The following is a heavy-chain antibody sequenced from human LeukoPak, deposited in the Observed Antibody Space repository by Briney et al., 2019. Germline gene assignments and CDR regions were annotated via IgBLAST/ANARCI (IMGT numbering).Heavy chain of an antibody. CDR2: ISDSGSTT. D-gene: IGHD3-10*01. CDR1: GFTFSSYA. J-gene: IGHJ4*02. CDR3: AKGVSGYGSGRPFDY. Sequence: PGGSLRLSCAASGFTFSSYAMIWVRQAPGKGLEWVSLISDSGSTTYYPDSVKGRFTISRDNSKNTFYLQMNSLRAEDFAVYYCAKGVSGYGSGRPFDYWGQGTLVTVSS. V-gene: IGHV3-23*01.